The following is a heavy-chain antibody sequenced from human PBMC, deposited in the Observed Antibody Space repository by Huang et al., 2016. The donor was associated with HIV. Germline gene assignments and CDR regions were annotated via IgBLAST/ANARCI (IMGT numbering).Heavy chain of an antibody. CDR3: VRGELLHQLSSTWFDS. D-gene: IGHD1-7*01. V-gene: IGHV4-34*02. CDR1: GVSLERYS. Sequence: QEQLQQWGAGLLKPSDTLSLTCAVYGVSLERYSWNWIRRTPEKGLEWIGEVFPSGRTSYSPYFDGRVTMSVDTLKNQFSLRYINVAAADTAVYDCVRGELLHQLSSTWFDSWGQGNMVTVSS. J-gene: IGHJ5*01. CDR2: VFPSGRT.